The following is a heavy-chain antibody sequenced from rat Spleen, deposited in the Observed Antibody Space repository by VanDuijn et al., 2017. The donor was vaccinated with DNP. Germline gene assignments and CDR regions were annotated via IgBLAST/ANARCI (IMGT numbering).Heavy chain of an antibody. CDR1: GFTFSDYY. CDR2: IGSDAYAP. CDR3: ARQGGTFDY. Sequence: EVQLVESGGGLVQPGRSLKLSCAASGFTFSDYYMAWVRQAPTKGLEWVAYIGSDAYAPYYGDSVKGRFTISRDNAKSSLSLQMNSLKSEDTATYYCARQGGTFDYWGQGVMVTVSS. V-gene: IGHV5-22*01. J-gene: IGHJ2*01.